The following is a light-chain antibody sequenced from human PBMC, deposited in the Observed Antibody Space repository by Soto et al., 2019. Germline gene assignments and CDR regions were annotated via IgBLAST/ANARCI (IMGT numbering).Light chain of an antibody. CDR3: QQSYNAPRT. CDR2: AAS. J-gene: IGKJ2*01. V-gene: IGKV1-39*01. Sequence: DIQMTQTPSSLSASVGDRVTITCRASQSIANYLNWYQQKPGKAPKLLIYAASNLRSGVPSRFSGGASGTDFTLTVSSLHPEDFATYYCQQSYNAPRTFGQGTRLEIK. CDR1: QSIANY.